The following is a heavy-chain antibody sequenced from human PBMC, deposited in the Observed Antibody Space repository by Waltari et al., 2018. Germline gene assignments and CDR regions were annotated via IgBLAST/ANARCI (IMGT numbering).Heavy chain of an antibody. D-gene: IGHD3-10*01. J-gene: IGHJ4*02. Sequence: QVQLQESGPGLVKPSETLSLTCAVSGYSISSGYYWGWIRQPPGKGLEWIGSIYHSGSTYYNPSLKIRVTISVDTSKNQFSLKLSSVTAADTAVYYCARITGGVDYWGQGTLVTVSS. CDR2: IYHSGST. CDR1: GYSISSGYY. CDR3: ARITGGVDY. V-gene: IGHV4-38-2*01.